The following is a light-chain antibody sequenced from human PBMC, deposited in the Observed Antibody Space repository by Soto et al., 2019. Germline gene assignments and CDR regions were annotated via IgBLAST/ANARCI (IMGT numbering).Light chain of an antibody. V-gene: IGKV4-1*01. CDR1: QSILYSPNNKNY. J-gene: IGKJ5*01. Sequence: DIVMTQSPDSLAVSLGERATINCKSSQSILYSPNNKNYLAWYQQKPGQPPKLLIYWASTRESGVPDRFSGSGSGTDFTLTISSLQAEDVAVYYCQQYYTTPITFGQGTRLEIE. CDR2: WAS. CDR3: QQYYTTPIT.